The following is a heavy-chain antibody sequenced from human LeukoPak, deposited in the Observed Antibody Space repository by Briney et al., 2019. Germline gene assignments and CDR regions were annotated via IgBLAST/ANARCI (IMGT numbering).Heavy chain of an antibody. V-gene: IGHV3-30*02. CDR3: AKNRYSYGPFDY. J-gene: IGHJ4*02. CDR2: IRYDGSNK. Sequence: GGSPRLSCAASGFTFSSYGMHWVRQAPGKGLEWVAFIRYDGSNKYYADSVKGRFTISRDNSKNTLYLQTNSLRAEDTAVYYCAKNRYSYGPFDYWGQGTLVTVSS. CDR1: GFTFSSYG. D-gene: IGHD5-18*01.